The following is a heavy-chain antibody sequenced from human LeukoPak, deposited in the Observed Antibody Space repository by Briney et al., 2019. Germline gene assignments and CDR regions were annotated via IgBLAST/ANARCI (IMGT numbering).Heavy chain of an antibody. V-gene: IGHV1-2*02. J-gene: IGHJ4*02. CDR2: INPKSGGT. D-gene: IGHD6-19*01. CDR1: GYTFTDYN. CDR3: ARSSSGWPLYFDC. Sequence: ASVTVSCKASGYTFTDYNLHWVRQAPGEGVEWMGWINPKSGGTKLAQKHQGGVTMTADTSIDTAYLELSNLKSDDTAIYYCARSSSGWPLYFDCWGQGTLVTVSS.